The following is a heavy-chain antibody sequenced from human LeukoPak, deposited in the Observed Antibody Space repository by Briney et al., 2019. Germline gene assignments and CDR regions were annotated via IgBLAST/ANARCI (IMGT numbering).Heavy chain of an antibody. J-gene: IGHJ4*02. D-gene: IGHD3-10*01. V-gene: IGHV4-59*12. CDR1: SXXISGSY. CDR3: ARVAKYYGSGSYPTYYFDY. CDR2: ISYRGST. Sequence: SEXLSLTXTXXSXXISGSYXSWIRQPPGKGLEWIGYISYRGSTNYNPSLKRRVTISLDTYKNKFSLKLSSVTAADTAVYYCARVAKYYGSGSYPTYYFDYWGQGTLVTVSS.